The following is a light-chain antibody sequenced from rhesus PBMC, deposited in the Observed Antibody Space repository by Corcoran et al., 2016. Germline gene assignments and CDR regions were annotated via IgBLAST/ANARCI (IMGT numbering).Light chain of an antibody. J-gene: IGLJ6*01. Sequence: QAVVTQEPSMTVSPGGTVTLTCGPSTGAVTSANYPNWFQQKPGQVPRGLIYNTNSRRSWTPARFSGSLAGGKAALTLSGAQPEDEAEYYCLLYYSGADVFGSGTKLTVL. CDR3: LLYYSGADV. V-gene: IGLV7-76*01. CDR1: TGAVTSANY. CDR2: NTN.